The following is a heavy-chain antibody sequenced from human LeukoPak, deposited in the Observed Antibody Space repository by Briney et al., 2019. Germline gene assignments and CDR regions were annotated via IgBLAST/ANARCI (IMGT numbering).Heavy chain of an antibody. CDR3: TRQRRGTYYAFDW. V-gene: IGHV3-11*01. CDR1: GFSISDYY. D-gene: IGHD3-16*01. J-gene: IGHJ4*02. Sequence: GGSLRLSCDASGFSISDYYMSWIRQSPGKGLEWISYITSGGASTNYADSVKGRFTISRDKAKNSVALQLNSLRAEDTAVYYCTRQRRGTYYAFDWWGQGTLVTFSS. CDR2: ITSGGAST.